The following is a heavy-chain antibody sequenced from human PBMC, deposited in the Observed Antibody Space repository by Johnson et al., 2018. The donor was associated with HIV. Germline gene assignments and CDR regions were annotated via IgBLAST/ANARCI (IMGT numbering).Heavy chain of an antibody. V-gene: IGHV3-13*01. CDR1: GFTFSIYD. CDR3: AKDGGRWSYSLDV. D-gene: IGHD3-16*01. J-gene: IGHJ3*01. Sequence: VQLVESGGGLVQPGGSLRLSCAASGFTFSIYDMHWVRQPTGKGLEWVSAIGTAGDTYYADSVKGRVTISRDNSKNTLYLQMNSLRAEDTAMYYCAKDGGRWSYSLDVWGQGTMVTVSS. CDR2: IGTAGDT.